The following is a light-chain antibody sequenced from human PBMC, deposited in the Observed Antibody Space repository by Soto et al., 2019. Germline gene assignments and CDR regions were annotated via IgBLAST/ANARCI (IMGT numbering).Light chain of an antibody. CDR1: RSDVGGYTL. CDR3: CSYACSSSVL. CDR2: EDN. V-gene: IGLV2-23*01. Sequence: QSVLAQPASVSGSPGQSITISCTGTRSDVGGYTLVSWFQQYPGKAPKLMIYEDNKRPSGVSDRFSGSKSGNTASLTISGLQAEDEADYYCCSYACSSSVLFGGGTKLTVL. J-gene: IGLJ2*01.